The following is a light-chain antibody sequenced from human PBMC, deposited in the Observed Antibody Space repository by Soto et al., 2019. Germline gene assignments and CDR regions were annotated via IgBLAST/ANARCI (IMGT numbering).Light chain of an antibody. CDR2: GAS. V-gene: IGKV3-20*01. Sequence: ELVLTQSPGTLSLSPGERATLSCRASQSVSSNYLTWYQQKPCQAPRLLIYGASSRATGIPDTFSGSRSGTDFTPTISRLEPEDFAVYYCQQYGSSPPVTCGGGTKVDIK. J-gene: IGKJ4*01. CDR1: QSVSSNY. CDR3: QQYGSSPPVT.